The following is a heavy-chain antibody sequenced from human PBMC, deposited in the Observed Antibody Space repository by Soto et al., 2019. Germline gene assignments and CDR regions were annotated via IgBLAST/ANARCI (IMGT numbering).Heavy chain of an antibody. V-gene: IGHV1-2*04. D-gene: IGHD1-26*01. CDR1: GYTFTGYY. CDR2: INPNSGGT. Sequence: ASVKVSCKASGYTFTGYYMHWVRQAPGQGLEWMGWINPNSGGTNYAQKFQGWVTMTRDTSISTAYMELSRLRSDDTAVYYCARDLKGGFQGKANYYSYRDVWGKGTTVTVSS. J-gene: IGHJ6*03. CDR3: ARDLKGGFQGKANYYSYRDV.